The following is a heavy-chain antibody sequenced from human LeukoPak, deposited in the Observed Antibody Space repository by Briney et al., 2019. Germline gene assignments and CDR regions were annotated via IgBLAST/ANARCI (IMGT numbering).Heavy chain of an antibody. CDR3: ARKYDYGDFNFDY. D-gene: IGHD4-17*01. J-gene: IGHJ4*02. Sequence: GGSLRLSCAASGFAFSSYAMHWVRQAPGKGLDWVAVISYDGSNKYYADSVKGRFTISRDNSKNTLYLQMNSLRAEDTAVYYCARKYDYGDFNFDYWGQGTLVTVSS. CDR2: ISYDGSNK. V-gene: IGHV3-30-3*01. CDR1: GFAFSSYA.